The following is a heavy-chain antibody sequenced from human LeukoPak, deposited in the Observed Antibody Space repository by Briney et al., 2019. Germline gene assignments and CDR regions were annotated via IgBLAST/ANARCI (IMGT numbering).Heavy chain of an antibody. CDR1: GGSISSGDYY. V-gene: IGHV4-30-4*08. CDR2: IYYSGST. Sequence: SETLSLTCTVSGGSISSGDYYWSWIRQPPGKGLEWIGYIYYSGSTYYNPSLKSRVTISVDTSKNQFSLKLSSVTAADTAVYYCARRYYGSGSYDHWGQGTLVTVSS. CDR3: ARRYYGSGSYDH. D-gene: IGHD3-10*01. J-gene: IGHJ4*02.